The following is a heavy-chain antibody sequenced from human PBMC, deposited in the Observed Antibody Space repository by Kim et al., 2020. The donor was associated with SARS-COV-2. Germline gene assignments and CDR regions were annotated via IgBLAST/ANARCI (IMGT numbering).Heavy chain of an antibody. CDR3: ATTFSFSNSWYYFDY. CDR1: GYTSSNYG. Sequence: ASVKVSCKVSGYTSSNYGISWVRQAPGQGLEWMGWINTLSFHTNSVDKFQDRVTMTTVPSTNTVSMELRSLTSDDTAVYYCATTFSFSNSWYYFDYWGQGTLVTVSA. V-gene: IGHV1-18*04. CDR2: INTLSFHT. J-gene: IGHJ4*02. D-gene: IGHD6-13*01.